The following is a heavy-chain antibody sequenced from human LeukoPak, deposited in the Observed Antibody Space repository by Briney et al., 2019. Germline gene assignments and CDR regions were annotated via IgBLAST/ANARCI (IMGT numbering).Heavy chain of an antibody. CDR3: AKDLDSSGYSHPGARDAFDI. CDR2: IDSDGKST. CDR1: GFTFSSYW. Sequence: TGGSLRLSCAASGFTFSSYWMHWVRQAPGKGLVWVSRIDSDGKSTTYADSVKGRFTFSRDNAKNTLYLQMNSLRAEDTAVYYCAKDLDSSGYSHPGARDAFDIWGQGTMVTVSS. J-gene: IGHJ3*02. V-gene: IGHV3-74*01. D-gene: IGHD3-22*01.